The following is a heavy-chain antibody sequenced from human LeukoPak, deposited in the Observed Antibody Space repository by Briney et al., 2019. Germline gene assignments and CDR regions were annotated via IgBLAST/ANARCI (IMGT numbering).Heavy chain of an antibody. CDR3: ARGRPHGNDY. J-gene: IGHJ4*02. CDR2: IASDGSST. Sequence: GGSLRLSCAASGFTFSSYWMNWVRQAPGKGLVWVSRIASDGSSTTYADSVKGRFSISRDNAKNTLYLQMNSLRVEDTAVYYCARGRPHGNDYWGQGILVTVSS. V-gene: IGHV3-74*01. CDR1: GFTFSSYW. D-gene: IGHD4-23*01.